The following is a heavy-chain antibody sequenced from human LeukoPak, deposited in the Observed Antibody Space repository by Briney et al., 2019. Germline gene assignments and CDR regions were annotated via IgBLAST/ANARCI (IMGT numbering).Heavy chain of an antibody. CDR3: ARDLSLYDSSGYYSYYFDY. CDR2: IIPIFGTA. D-gene: IGHD3-22*01. Sequence: SVTVSCTASGGTFSSYAISWGRQAPGQGLEWMGRIIPIFGTANYAQKFQGRVTITADKSTSTAYMELSSLRSEDTAVYYCARDLSLYDSSGYYSYYFDYWGQGTLVTVSS. V-gene: IGHV1-69*06. J-gene: IGHJ4*02. CDR1: GGTFSSYA.